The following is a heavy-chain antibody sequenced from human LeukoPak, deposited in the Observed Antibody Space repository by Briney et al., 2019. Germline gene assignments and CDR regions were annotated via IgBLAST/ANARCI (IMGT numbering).Heavy chain of an antibody. CDR2: INPNSGGT. V-gene: IGHV1-2*02. Sequence: ASVKASCKTSGYTFTGYYMHWVRQAPGQGLEWMGWINPNSGGTNYAQKFQGRVTLTRDTSTSTLYMELSSLRSEDTAIYYCARIRDGYNDAYDLWGQGTVVTVPS. J-gene: IGHJ3*01. CDR3: ARIRDGYNDAYDL. D-gene: IGHD5-24*01. CDR1: GYTFTGYY.